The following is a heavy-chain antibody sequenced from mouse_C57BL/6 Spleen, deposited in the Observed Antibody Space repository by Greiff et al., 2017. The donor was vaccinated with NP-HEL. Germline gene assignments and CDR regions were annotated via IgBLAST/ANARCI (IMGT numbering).Heavy chain of an antibody. CDR2: ISNLAYSI. CDR3: ARLGQDWYFDV. D-gene: IGHD3-3*01. J-gene: IGHJ1*03. V-gene: IGHV5-15*04. CDR1: GFTFSDYG. Sequence: EVKLVESGGGLVQPGGSLKLSCAASGFTFSDYGMAWVRQAPRKGPEWVAFISNLAYSIYYADTVTGRFTISRENAKNTLYLEMSSLRSEDTAMYYCARLGQDWYFDVWGTGTTVTVSS.